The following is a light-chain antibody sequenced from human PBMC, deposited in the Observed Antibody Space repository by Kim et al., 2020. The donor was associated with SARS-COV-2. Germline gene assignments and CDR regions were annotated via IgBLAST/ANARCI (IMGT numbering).Light chain of an antibody. CDR1: QSVRSRF. V-gene: IGKV3-20*01. J-gene: IGKJ1*01. CDR3: QQYGCSPT. Sequence: LATRERATLSCRASQSVRSRFLSWYQQTPGQAPRLLIYGSSSRATGIPDRFSGSGCGTDFTLTISRLESEDSAVYYCQQYGCSPTFGQGTKVDIK. CDR2: GSS.